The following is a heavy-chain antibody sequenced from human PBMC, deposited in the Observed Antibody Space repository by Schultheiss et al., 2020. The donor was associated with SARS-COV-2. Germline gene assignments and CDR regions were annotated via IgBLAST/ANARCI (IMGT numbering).Heavy chain of an antibody. D-gene: IGHD4-17*01. V-gene: IGHV4-34*01. CDR3: ASEYDYGDYGPFNY. CDR2: INHSGST. CDR1: GGSFSGYY. J-gene: IGHJ4*02. Sequence: SETLSLTCAVYGGSFSGYYWSWIRQPPGEGLQWIGEINHSGSTNYNPSLKSRVIISVDTSKNQFSLKLSSVTAADTAVYYCASEYDYGDYGPFNYWGQGTLVTVSS.